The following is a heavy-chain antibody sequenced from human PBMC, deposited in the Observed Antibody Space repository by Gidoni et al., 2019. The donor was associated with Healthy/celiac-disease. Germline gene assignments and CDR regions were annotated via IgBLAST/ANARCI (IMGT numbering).Heavy chain of an antibody. CDR3: AKFFAAAIEYYFDY. CDR1: GFPFSSYA. J-gene: IGHJ4*02. Sequence: EVQLLESGGGLVQPGGSLSLSCAAPGFPFSSYAMSWVRQAPGKGLEWVSAISGSGGSTYYADSVKGRFTISRDNSKNTLYLQMNSLRAEDTAVYYCAKFFAAAIEYYFDYWGQGTLVTVSS. D-gene: IGHD6-13*01. V-gene: IGHV3-23*01. CDR2: ISGSGGST.